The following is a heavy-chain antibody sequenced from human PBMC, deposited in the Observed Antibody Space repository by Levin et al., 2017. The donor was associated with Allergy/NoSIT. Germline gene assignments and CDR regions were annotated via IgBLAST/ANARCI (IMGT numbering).Heavy chain of an antibody. J-gene: IGHJ6*02. CDR2: IAGSNSKT. V-gene: IGHV1-18*01. D-gene: IGHD1-20*01. CDR3: ARGYCSATMCHDDNWNDVSGMDV. Sequence: ASVKVSCKASGYSFLSYGVSWVRQAPGQGLQWVGWIAGSNSKTNSAQKFHDRVTLTTDTSSNTAYMELRSLQSDDTAVYYCARGYCSATMCHDDNWNDVSGMDVWGQGTTVIVSS. CDR1: GYSFLSYG.